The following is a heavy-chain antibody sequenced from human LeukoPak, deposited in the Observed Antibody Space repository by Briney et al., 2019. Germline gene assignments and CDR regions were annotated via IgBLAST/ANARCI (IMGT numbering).Heavy chain of an antibody. D-gene: IGHD5-24*01. CDR3: ASDQDGYNWAPDY. Sequence: SSVNVSCMCSGGTFIRYAISGVRQAPARGLEGVGGIIYIFGTANYVQKFRASVTNTADESTSTANMELSSMRSEDTAVYYCASDQDGYNWAPDYWGQGTLVTVSS. J-gene: IGHJ4*02. CDR2: IIYIFGTA. V-gene: IGHV1-69*13. CDR1: GGTFIRYA.